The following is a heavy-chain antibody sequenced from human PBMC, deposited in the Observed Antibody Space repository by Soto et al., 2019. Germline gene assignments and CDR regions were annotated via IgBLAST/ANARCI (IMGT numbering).Heavy chain of an antibody. CDR1: GGTFSSYA. J-gene: IGHJ5*02. CDR3: ARDRGGNYDILTGYPPPNWFDP. D-gene: IGHD3-9*01. CDR2: IIPIFGTA. V-gene: IGHV1-69*13. Sequence: SVKVSCKASGGTFSSYAISWVRQAPGQGLEWMGGIIPIFGTANYAQKFQGRVTITADESTSTAYIELSSLRSEDTAVYYCARDRGGNYDILTGYPPPNWFDPWGQGTLVTVSS.